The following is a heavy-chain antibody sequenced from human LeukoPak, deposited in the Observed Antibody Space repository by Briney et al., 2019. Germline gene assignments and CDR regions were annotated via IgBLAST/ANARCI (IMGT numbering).Heavy chain of an antibody. Sequence: SVKVSCKASGGTFSSYALSWVRQAPGQGLEWMGGIIPIFGTANYAQKFQGRVAITADESTSTAYMELSSLRSEDTAVYYCAAVVPAVMGYFDYWGQGTLVTVSS. D-gene: IGHD2-2*01. J-gene: IGHJ4*02. CDR1: GGTFSSYA. CDR3: AAVVPAVMGYFDY. CDR2: IIPIFGTA. V-gene: IGHV1-69*01.